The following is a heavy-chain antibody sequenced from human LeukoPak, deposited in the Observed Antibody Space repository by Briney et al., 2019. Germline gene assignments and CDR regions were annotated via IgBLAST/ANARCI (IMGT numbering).Heavy chain of an antibody. CDR3: TTSYCSSTSCYMTSLWY. CDR1: GFTFSNAW. V-gene: IGHV3-15*01. Sequence: GGSLRLSCAASGFTFSNAWMSWVRQAPGKGLEWVGRIKSKTDGGTTDYAAPVKGRSTISRDDSKNTLYLQMNSLKTEDTAVYYCTTSYCSSTSCYMTSLWYWGQGTLVTVSS. D-gene: IGHD2-2*02. CDR2: IKSKTDGGTT. J-gene: IGHJ4*02.